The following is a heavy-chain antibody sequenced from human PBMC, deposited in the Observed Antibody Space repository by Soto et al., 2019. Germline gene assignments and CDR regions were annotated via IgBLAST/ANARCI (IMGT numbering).Heavy chain of an antibody. J-gene: IGHJ4*02. D-gene: IGHD4-4*01. CDR3: ARYDYNGYYFDY. Sequence: XXTLSLTCTVSRGSISNYYWSWIRQPPGKGLEWIGYXNYTGXNSYNPSLKSRXTISVDTSXTTVSMEMSSLRYEDTDAYYCARYDYNGYYFDYWRKGTLVTVYS. CDR2: XNYTGXN. CDR1: RGSISNYY. V-gene: IGHV4-59*01.